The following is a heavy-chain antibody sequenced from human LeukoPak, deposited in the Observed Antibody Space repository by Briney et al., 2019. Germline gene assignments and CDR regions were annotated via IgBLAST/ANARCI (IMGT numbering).Heavy chain of an antibody. D-gene: IGHD1-26*01. Sequence: GASVKVSCKASGYTFTGYYLHWLRQSPGQGLEWMGWIIPNSGDTNHAQKFQGRVTMTRDTSISTAYMELSRLKSDDTAVYYCARGFQVAVGATYLDYWGQGTLVTVSS. CDR3: ARGFQVAVGATYLDY. V-gene: IGHV1-2*02. CDR2: IIPNSGDT. J-gene: IGHJ4*02. CDR1: GYTFTGYY.